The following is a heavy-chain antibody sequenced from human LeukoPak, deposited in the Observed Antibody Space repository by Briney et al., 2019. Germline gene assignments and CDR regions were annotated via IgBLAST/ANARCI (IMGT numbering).Heavy chain of an antibody. D-gene: IGHD4-11*01. CDR3: AREPYRGGENWFDP. J-gene: IGHJ5*02. Sequence: PSETLSLTCTVSGGSISSYYWSWIRQPPGKGLEWIGYIYYSGSTNYNPSLKSRGTISADTYKNQITLKLSSLTPAQTPAPYGAREPYRGGENWFDPWGQGTLVTVSS. CDR2: IYYSGST. V-gene: IGHV4-59*12. CDR1: GGSISSYY.